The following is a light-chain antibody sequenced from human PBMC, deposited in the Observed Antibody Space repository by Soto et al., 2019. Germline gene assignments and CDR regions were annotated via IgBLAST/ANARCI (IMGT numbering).Light chain of an antibody. V-gene: IGKV3-11*01. CDR3: RQGNTWPWT. J-gene: IGKJ1*01. CDR1: QSVGSS. Sequence: EIVLTQSPATLSFSPGERATLSCRASQSVGSSLAWYQQKLGQAPRLLIYAASDRATGIPGRFSGSGSGTDFTLIISSLEPEDFAFYYCRQGNTWPWTFGQGTKVDIK. CDR2: AAS.